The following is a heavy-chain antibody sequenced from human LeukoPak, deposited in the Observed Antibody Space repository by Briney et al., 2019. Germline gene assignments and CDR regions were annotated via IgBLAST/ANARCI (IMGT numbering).Heavy chain of an antibody. CDR3: ARRRYNYGFDS. J-gene: IGHJ4*02. CDR2: IYHSGST. D-gene: IGHD5-18*01. Sequence: SETLSLTCTVSGYSISSGYYWGWIRQPPGKGLEWIGSIYHSGSTYYNPPLKSRVNISVDTSKNQFSLKLSSVTAADTAVFYCARRRYNYGFDSWGQGTLVTVSS. V-gene: IGHV4-38-2*02. CDR1: GYSISSGYY.